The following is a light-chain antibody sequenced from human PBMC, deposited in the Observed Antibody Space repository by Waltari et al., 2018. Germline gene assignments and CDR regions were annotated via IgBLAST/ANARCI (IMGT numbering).Light chain of an antibody. CDR1: QDISNY. Sequence: DIQMTQSPSSLSASVGDRVTITRQASQDISNYLNWYQHKPGKAPKLLIYDASNLDTGVPSGFSGSGSGTNFTFTITSLRPEDIATYYCQQYDNLFTFGGGTKVEMK. CDR2: DAS. CDR3: QQYDNLFT. V-gene: IGKV1-33*01. J-gene: IGKJ4*01.